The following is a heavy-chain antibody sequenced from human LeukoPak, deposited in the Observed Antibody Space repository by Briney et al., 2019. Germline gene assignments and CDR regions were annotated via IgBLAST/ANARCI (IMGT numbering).Heavy chain of an antibody. CDR2: INHSGST. CDR1: GGSFSGYY. D-gene: IGHD6-6*01. Sequence: PSETLSLTCAVYGGSFSGYYWSWIRQPPGKGLEWIGEINHSGSTNYNPSLKSRVTISVDTSKNQFSLKLSSVTAADTAVYYCARGRLAARGSWFDPWGQGTLVTVSS. J-gene: IGHJ5*02. CDR3: ARGRLAARGSWFDP. V-gene: IGHV4-34*01.